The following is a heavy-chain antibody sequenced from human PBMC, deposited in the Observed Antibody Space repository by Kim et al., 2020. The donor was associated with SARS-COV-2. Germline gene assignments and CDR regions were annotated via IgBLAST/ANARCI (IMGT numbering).Heavy chain of an antibody. J-gene: IGHJ4*02. V-gene: IGHV7-4-1*02. CDR1: GYTFTSYA. CDR2: INTNTGNP. D-gene: IGHD5-12*01. Sequence: ASVKVSCKASGYTFTSYAMNWVRQAPGQGLEWMGWINTNTGNPTYAQGFTGRFVFSLDTSVSTAYLQISSLKAEDTAVYYCARDNTAWVEMATIPFDYWGQGTLVTVSS. CDR3: ARDNTAWVEMATIPFDY.